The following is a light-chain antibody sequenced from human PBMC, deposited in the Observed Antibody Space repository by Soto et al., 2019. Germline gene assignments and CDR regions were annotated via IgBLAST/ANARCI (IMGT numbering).Light chain of an antibody. CDR1: QAVNTR. Sequence: EIVLTQSPATLSSFPGDRVTLSCRASQAVNTRLALYQHKPGQAPRLLIYLASNRAAGVPARLSGSGSGTDFTLTISNVEPEDFAVYYCHQRQSWPRTFGQGTTVDIK. CDR2: LAS. V-gene: IGKV3-11*01. J-gene: IGKJ1*01. CDR3: HQRQSWPRT.